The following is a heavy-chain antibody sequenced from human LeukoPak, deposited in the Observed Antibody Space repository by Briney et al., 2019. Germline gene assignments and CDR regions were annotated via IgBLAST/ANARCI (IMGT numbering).Heavy chain of an antibody. D-gene: IGHD6-19*01. CDR3: ARIAVAGLLYFQH. J-gene: IGHJ1*01. CDR2: ISSSSSTI. Sequence: PGGSLRLSCAASGFTFSSYSMNWVRQAPGKGLEWVSYISSSSSTIYYADSVKGRFTISRDNAKNSLYLQMNSLRAEDTAVYYCARIAVAGLLYFQHWGQGTLVTVSS. CDR1: GFTFSSYS. V-gene: IGHV3-48*04.